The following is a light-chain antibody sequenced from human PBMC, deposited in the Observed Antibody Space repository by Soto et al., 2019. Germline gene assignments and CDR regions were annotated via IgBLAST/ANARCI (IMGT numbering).Light chain of an antibody. Sequence: DIQMTQFPSTLSASVGDRVTITCRASQSISLWLAWYQQKPGKAPKLLIYDASTLQSGVPSRFSGSGSGTEFTLSISSLQPDDFATYFCQQYDSDLWTFGQGTKVETK. CDR3: QQYDSDLWT. V-gene: IGKV1-5*01. CDR2: DAS. J-gene: IGKJ1*01. CDR1: QSISLW.